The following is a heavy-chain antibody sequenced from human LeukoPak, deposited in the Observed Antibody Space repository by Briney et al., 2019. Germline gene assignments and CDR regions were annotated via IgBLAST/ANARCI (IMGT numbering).Heavy chain of an antibody. CDR3: ARTHPSYYYYMDV. V-gene: IGHV5-51*01. CDR1: GYSFTSYW. Sequence: GESLKISCKGSGYSFTSYWIGWVRQMPGKGLEWMGIIYPGDSDTRYSPSFQGQVTISADKSISTAYLQWSSLKASDAAMYYCARTHPSYYYYMDVWGKGTTVTVSS. J-gene: IGHJ6*03. CDR2: IYPGDSDT.